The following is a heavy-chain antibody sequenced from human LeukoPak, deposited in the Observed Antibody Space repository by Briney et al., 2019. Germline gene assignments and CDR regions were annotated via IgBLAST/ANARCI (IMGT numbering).Heavy chain of an antibody. J-gene: IGHJ4*02. D-gene: IGHD1-26*01. Sequence: GESLKISCQIFGYGFTNYWIAWVRQMPGKGLEWMGIFYPGDSDTRSSPSFQGQVTISADKSTNTAYLQWNSLKASDTAMYYCARRRDLYSGSYYPFDYWGQGTLVTVSS. V-gene: IGHV5-51*01. CDR2: FYPGDSDT. CDR1: GYGFTNYW. CDR3: ARRRDLYSGSYYPFDY.